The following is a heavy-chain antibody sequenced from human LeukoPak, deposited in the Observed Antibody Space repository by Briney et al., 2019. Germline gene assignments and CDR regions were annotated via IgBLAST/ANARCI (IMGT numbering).Heavy chain of an antibody. CDR1: GGSISSYY. CDR2: IYYSGST. V-gene: IGHV4-59*01. D-gene: IGHD5-24*01. CDR3: ARVYGYNYYVGH. Sequence: SETLSLTCTVSGGSISSYYWSWIRQPPGKGLEWIGYIYYSGSTNYDPSLKSRVTISVDTSKNQFSLKLSSVTAADTAVYYCARVYGYNYYVGHWGQGTLVTVSS. J-gene: IGHJ4*02.